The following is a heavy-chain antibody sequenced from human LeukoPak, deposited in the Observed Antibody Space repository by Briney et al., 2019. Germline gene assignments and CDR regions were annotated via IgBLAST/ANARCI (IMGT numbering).Heavy chain of an antibody. J-gene: IGHJ4*02. Sequence: PGGSLRLSCAASGFTFSSYAMSWVRQAPGKGLEWVSAISGSGGSTYYADSVKGRFTISRDNSKNTLYLQMNSLRAEDTAVYYCAKDRTIFGVVLLGPFDYWGQGTLVTVSS. CDR2: ISGSGGST. CDR1: GFTFSSYA. D-gene: IGHD3-3*01. CDR3: AKDRTIFGVVLLGPFDY. V-gene: IGHV3-23*01.